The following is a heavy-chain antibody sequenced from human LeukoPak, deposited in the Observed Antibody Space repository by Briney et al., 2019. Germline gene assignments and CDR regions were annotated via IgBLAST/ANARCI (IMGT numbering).Heavy chain of an antibody. D-gene: IGHD3-10*01. CDR1: GFTFSSYA. J-gene: IGHJ4*02. Sequence: GGSLRLSCAASGFTFSSYAMSWVRQAPGKGLGWVSAISGSGGSTYYADSVKGRFTISRDNSKNTLYLQMNSLRAEDTAVYYCAKIFMVQEYYFDYWGQGTLVTVSS. V-gene: IGHV3-23*01. CDR3: AKIFMVQEYYFDY. CDR2: ISGSGGST.